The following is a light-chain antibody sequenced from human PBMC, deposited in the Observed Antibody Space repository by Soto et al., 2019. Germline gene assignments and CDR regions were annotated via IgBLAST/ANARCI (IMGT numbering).Light chain of an antibody. Sequence: EIVLTQSPGTLSLSPGERATLSSRASQSVSSSYLAWYQQKPGQAPRLLLYGASSRATGIPDRFSGSGSGPDFTLTISRLEPEDFAVYYCQQYGSSPWTFGQGTKVEIK. CDR3: QQYGSSPWT. CDR1: QSVSSSY. V-gene: IGKV3-20*01. J-gene: IGKJ1*01. CDR2: GAS.